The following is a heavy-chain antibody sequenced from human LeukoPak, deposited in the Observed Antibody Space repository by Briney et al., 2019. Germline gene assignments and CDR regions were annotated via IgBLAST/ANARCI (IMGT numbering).Heavy chain of an antibody. CDR3: ARTMVRGVSAIDY. J-gene: IGHJ4*02. V-gene: IGHV3-21*01. CDR2: ISSSSSYI. CDR1: GFTFSSYS. D-gene: IGHD3-10*01. Sequence: GGSLRLSCAASGFTFSSYSVNWVRQAPGKGPEWVSSISSSSSYIYYADSVKGRFTISRDNAKNSLYLQMNSLRAEDTAVYYCARTMVRGVSAIDYWGQGTLVTVSS.